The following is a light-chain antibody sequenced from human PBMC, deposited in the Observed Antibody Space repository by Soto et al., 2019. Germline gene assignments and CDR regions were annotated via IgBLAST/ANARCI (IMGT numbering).Light chain of an antibody. CDR2: GTS. Sequence: EIVMTQSPATLSVSPGERATLSCRASHNVNSNLAWYQQKPGQAPRLLIYGTSARATGIPVRFSGSGSGTEFTVTISSLQSEDSAVYYCQQYNEWPLTFGGGTKVEI. CDR1: HNVNSN. V-gene: IGKV3-15*01. CDR3: QQYNEWPLT. J-gene: IGKJ4*01.